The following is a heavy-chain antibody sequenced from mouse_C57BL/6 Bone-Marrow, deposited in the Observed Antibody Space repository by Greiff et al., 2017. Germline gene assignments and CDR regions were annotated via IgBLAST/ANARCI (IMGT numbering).Heavy chain of an antibody. CDR1: GYTFTSYW. J-gene: IGHJ4*01. CDR2: IHPNSGST. D-gene: IGHD2-1*01. V-gene: IGHV1-64*01. Sequence: VQLQQPGAELVKPGASVKLSCKASGYTFTSYWMHWVKQRPGQGLEWIGMIHPNSGSTNYNEKFKSKATLTVDKSSSTAYMQLSSLTSEDSAVYYCARYPYGNYPYYAMYYWGQGTSVTVSS. CDR3: ARYPYGNYPYYAMYY.